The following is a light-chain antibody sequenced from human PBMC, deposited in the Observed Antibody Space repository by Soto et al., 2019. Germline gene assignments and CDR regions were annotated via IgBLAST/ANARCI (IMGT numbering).Light chain of an antibody. CDR1: QSISTY. J-gene: IGKJ2*01. CDR2: EAS. Sequence: DIQMTQSPSSLSASIGDRVTLTCRASQSISTYLNWFQQKPGKAPKLLIYEASILQSGVPSTFSGGGSGTDFTLTISSLQPEDFATYYCQQSVTTPYTCGQGTKLEIK. CDR3: QQSVTTPYT. V-gene: IGKV1-39*01.